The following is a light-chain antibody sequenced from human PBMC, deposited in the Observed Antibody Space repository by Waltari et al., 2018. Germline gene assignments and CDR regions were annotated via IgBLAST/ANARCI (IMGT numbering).Light chain of an antibody. J-gene: IGKJ1*01. CDR3: QQYDNAWT. CDR1: QSINTW. CDR2: EAS. V-gene: IGKV1-5*03. Sequence: DIEMTQYPSTLSASVGYRVTITCRASQSINTWLAWYQQKPGQAPKVLIYEASNLQSGVPSRFSGSGSGTEFTLTISSLQADDVATYYCQQYDNAWTFGPGTKVEIK.